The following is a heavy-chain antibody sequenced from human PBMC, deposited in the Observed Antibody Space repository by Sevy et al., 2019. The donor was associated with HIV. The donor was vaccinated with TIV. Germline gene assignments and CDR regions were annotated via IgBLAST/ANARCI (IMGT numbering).Heavy chain of an antibody. V-gene: IGHV3-23*01. J-gene: IGHJ6*02. CDR3: HGDYDSSQLASYYYYGMDV. CDR2: IRGSGGST. D-gene: IGHD3-22*01. CDR1: GFTFSSYA. Sequence: GGSLRLPCAASGFTFSSYAMSWVRQAPGKGLEWVSTIRGSGGSTYYADSVKGRFTISRDNSKNTLYFQMNSLRAEDTAVYYCHGDYDSSQLASYYYYGMDVWGQGTTVTVSS.